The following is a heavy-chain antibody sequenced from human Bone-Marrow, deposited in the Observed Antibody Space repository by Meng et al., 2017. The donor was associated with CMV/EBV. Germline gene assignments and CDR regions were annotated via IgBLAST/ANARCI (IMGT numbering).Heavy chain of an antibody. CDR1: GGSISSSSYY. CDR3: ARESGGSSPSFYYGMDV. D-gene: IGHD3-16*01. V-gene: IGHV4-39*07. Sequence: SETLSLTCTVSGGSISSSSYYWGWIRQPPGKGLEWIGSIYYSGSTYYNPSLKSRVTISVDTSKNQFSLKLSSVTAADTAVYYCARESGGSSPSFYYGMDVWGQGTTVTVSS. J-gene: IGHJ6*02. CDR2: IYYSGST.